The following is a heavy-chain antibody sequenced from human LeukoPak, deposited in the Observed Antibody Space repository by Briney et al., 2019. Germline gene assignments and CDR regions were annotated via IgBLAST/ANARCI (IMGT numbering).Heavy chain of an antibody. CDR2: INDRGGYI. Sequence: GGSLRLSCAASGFTFTRYWMHWVRQAPGKGLEWVSVINDRGGYIQDADSVKGRFTISRDNYQNTLFLQMNSLRAEDTAVYYCVRERDRGIDVADDFDYWGQGTLVTVSS. CDR1: GFTFTRYW. D-gene: IGHD6-19*01. CDR3: VRERDRGIDVADDFDY. J-gene: IGHJ4*02. V-gene: IGHV3-23*01.